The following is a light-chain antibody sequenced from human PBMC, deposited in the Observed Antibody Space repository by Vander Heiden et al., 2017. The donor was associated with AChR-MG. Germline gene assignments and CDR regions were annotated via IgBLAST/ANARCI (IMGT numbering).Light chain of an antibody. J-gene: IGKJ1*01. CDR1: QGISSY. CDR3: QQYDSYPRT. Sequence: AIRITQSPSSLSASTGDRVTITCRASQGISSYLAWYQQKPGKAPKLLIYAASTLQSGVPSRFSGSGSGKDFTLTISCLQSEDFATYYCQQYDSYPRTFGQGTKVEIK. V-gene: IGKV1-8*01. CDR2: AAS.